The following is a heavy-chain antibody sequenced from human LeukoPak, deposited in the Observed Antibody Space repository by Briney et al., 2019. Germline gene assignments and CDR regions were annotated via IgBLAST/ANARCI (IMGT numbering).Heavy chain of an antibody. V-gene: IGHV6-1*01. Sequence: SQTLSLTCAISGDSVSSNSAAWNWLRQAPSRGLEWLGRTYYRSKWYNDYAVSVKSRITINPDTSKNQFSLQLSSVTPEDTAVYYCARDLGYNCNDGWFDPWGQGTLVTVSS. J-gene: IGHJ5*02. CDR3: ARDLGYNCNDGWFDP. CDR2: TYYRSKWYN. D-gene: IGHD1-1*01. CDR1: GDSVSSNSAA.